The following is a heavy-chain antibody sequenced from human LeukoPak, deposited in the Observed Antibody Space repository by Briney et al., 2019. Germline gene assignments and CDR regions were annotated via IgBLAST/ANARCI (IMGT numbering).Heavy chain of an antibody. CDR2: INTNTGNP. V-gene: IGHV7-4-1*02. D-gene: IGHD5-12*01. J-gene: IGHJ4*02. CDR1: GGTFSSYA. Sequence: ASVKVSCKASGGTFSSYAISWVRQAPGQGLEWMGWINTNTGNPTYAQGFTGRFVFSLDTSVSTAYLQISSLKAEDTAVYYCARDYPEVATIGGYFGYWGQGTLVTVSS. CDR3: ARDYPEVATIGGYFGY.